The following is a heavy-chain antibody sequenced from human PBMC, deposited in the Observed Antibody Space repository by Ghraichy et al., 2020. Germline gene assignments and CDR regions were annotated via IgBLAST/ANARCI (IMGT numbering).Heavy chain of an antibody. Sequence: SETLSLTYTVSGGSISSGAYYWSWIRQHPGKGLEWIGYIYYSGSTYYNPALKSRVTISVDTSKNQFSLKLSSVTVADTAVYYCARTPKPTHCFDYWGQGTLLTVSS. D-gene: IGHD1-14*01. CDR2: IYYSGST. CDR1: GGSISSGAYY. CDR3: ARTPKPTHCFDY. J-gene: IGHJ4*02. V-gene: IGHV4-31*03.